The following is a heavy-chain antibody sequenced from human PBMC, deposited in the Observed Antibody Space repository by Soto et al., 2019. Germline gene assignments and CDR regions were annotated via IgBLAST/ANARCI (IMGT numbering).Heavy chain of an antibody. V-gene: IGHV3-15*07. Sequence: GGSLRLSCAASGFTFTNAWMNWVRQAPGKGLEWVGRIKTKTDGGTTDYATPVKGRFTISRDDSKNTLYLQMNSLKTEDTAVYYCATMRTAAGIRIFDYWGQGTLVTVSS. CDR2: IKTKTDGGTT. D-gene: IGHD6-13*01. CDR1: GFTFTNAW. J-gene: IGHJ4*02. CDR3: ATMRTAAGIRIFDY.